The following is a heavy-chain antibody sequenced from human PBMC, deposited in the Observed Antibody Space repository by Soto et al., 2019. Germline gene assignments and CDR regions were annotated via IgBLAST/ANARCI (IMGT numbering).Heavy chain of an antibody. D-gene: IGHD6-13*01. CDR2: ISSGGDI. V-gene: IGHV3-66*01. CDR3: ASGTWSRGFFDY. Sequence: PGGSLILSCAASGITVSTNYIILVRQAPGKGLEWVSLISSGGDIYYADTVKGRFTISRDNSKNTIYLQIDILRAEDMAVYYCASGTWSRGFFDYWGKGTLVTVSS. J-gene: IGHJ4*02. CDR1: GITVSTNY.